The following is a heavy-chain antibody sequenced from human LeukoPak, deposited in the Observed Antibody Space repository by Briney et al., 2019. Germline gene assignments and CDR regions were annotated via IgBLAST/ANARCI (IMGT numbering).Heavy chain of an antibody. V-gene: IGHV1-2*02. CDR1: GYTFTGYY. CDR3: ARDGGYYDSSGYPVS. D-gene: IGHD3-22*01. Sequence: ASVKVSCKASGYTFTGYYMHWVRQAPGQGLEWRGWINPNSGGTNYAQKFQGGVTMTRDTSISTAYMELSRLRSDDTAVYYCARDGGYYDSSGYPVSWGQGTLVTVSS. J-gene: IGHJ5*02. CDR2: INPNSGGT.